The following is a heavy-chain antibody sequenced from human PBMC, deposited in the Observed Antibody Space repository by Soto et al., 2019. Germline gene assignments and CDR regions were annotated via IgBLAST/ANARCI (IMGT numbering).Heavy chain of an antibody. J-gene: IGHJ5*02. CDR3: ARLEYCSSTGDP. Sequence: EVQLVESGGGLVKPGGSLRLSCAASGFTFSSYSMNWVRQAPGKGLEWVSSISSSSSYIYYANSVKGRFTMSRDNAKNSQDLQMNSLRAEDTAVYYCARLEYCSSTGDPWGQGSLVTVSS. V-gene: IGHV3-21*01. D-gene: IGHD6-6*01. CDR1: GFTFSSYS. CDR2: ISSSSSYI.